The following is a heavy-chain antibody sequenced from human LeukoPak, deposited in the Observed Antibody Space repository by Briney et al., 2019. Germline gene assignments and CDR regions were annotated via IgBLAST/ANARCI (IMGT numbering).Heavy chain of an antibody. CDR3: ARDKGHAAAASLYYFDY. V-gene: IGHV1-69*04. CDR2: IIPILGIA. CDR1: GGTFSSYA. J-gene: IGHJ4*02. Sequence: SVKVSCKASGGTFSSYAISWVRQAPGQGLEWMGRIIPILGIANYAQKFQGRVTITADISTSTAYMELSSLRSEDTAVYYCARDKGHAAAASLYYFDYWGQGTLVTVSS. D-gene: IGHD6-13*01.